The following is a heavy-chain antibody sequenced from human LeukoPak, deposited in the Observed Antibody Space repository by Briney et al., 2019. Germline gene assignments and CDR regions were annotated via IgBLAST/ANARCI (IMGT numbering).Heavy chain of an antibody. J-gene: IGHJ4*02. D-gene: IGHD6-13*01. CDR2: IWYDGSKK. Sequence: PGGSLRLSCAASGFTFSSYGMHWVRQAPGKGLEWVAVIWYDGSKKYYADSVKGRFTISRDNSKNTLFLQMDSLRTEDTAMYYCARWSGSSWFFDYWGQGTLVTVSS. CDR3: ARWSGSSWFFDY. V-gene: IGHV3-33*01. CDR1: GFTFSSYG.